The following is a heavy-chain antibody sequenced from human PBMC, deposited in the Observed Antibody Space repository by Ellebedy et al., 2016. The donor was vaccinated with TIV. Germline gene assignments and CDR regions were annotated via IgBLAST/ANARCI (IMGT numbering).Heavy chain of an antibody. CDR2: ISPYTGNT. Sequence: ASVKVSCKASGYVFTSYGVSWVRQAPGQGLEWVGWISPYTGNTNYAQRFQGRVTMTRDTSTNTVYMEMSSLRSEDTAVYYCARETYYDILTGSGTFFDLWGRGTLVTVSS. V-gene: IGHV1-18*01. CDR1: GYVFTSYG. J-gene: IGHJ2*01. D-gene: IGHD3-9*01. CDR3: ARETYYDILTGSGTFFDL.